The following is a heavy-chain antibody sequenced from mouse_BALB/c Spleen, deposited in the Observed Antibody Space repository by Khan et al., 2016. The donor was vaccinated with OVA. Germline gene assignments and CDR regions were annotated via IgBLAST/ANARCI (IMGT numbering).Heavy chain of an antibody. V-gene: IGHV3-2*02. D-gene: IGHD1-2*01. CDR1: GYSITSGYV. Sequence: EVQLKESGPGLVKPSQSLSITCTVTGYSITSGYVWNLIRQFRGNKLEWMVYISYSGSTNYNPSLKSRITINRDTSKNQFFMMLNSVTTEDTATDYCARTARINYWGQGTTLTVSS. CDR2: ISYSGST. J-gene: IGHJ2*01. CDR3: ARTARINY.